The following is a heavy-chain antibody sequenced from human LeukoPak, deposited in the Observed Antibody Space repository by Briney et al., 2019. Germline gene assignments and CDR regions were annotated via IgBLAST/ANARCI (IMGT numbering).Heavy chain of an antibody. D-gene: IGHD4-11*01. CDR2: IRVYSGDA. CDR3: ASITVTTSY. V-gene: IGHV1-18*01. Sequence: ASVSVSCKASGYRFANDAITWVRQAPGQGLEYMGWIRVYSGDANYAQRLQGRVTMTTDTSTSTAYMELRSLRSDDTAVYYCASITVTTSYWGQGTLVTVSS. CDR1: GYRFANDA. J-gene: IGHJ4*02.